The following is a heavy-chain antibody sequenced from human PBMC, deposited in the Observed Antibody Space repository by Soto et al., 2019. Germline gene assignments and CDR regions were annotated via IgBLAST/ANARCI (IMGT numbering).Heavy chain of an antibody. J-gene: IGHJ4*02. V-gene: IGHV3-33*01. D-gene: IGHD6-6*01. Sequence: GGSLRLSCAASGFTFTNYGMHWVRQAPGKGLEWVAVIWYDGSNKYYADSVKGRFTISKDNSQNTLYLEMNNLRAEDTAVYYCTRAPRSDPGSYFDYWGQGTLVTVSS. CDR1: GFTFTNYG. CDR3: TRAPRSDPGSYFDY. CDR2: IWYDGSNK.